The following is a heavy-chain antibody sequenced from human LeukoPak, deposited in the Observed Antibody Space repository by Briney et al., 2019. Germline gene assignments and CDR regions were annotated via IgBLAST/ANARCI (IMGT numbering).Heavy chain of an antibody. CDR2: ISSDSSVI. D-gene: IGHD3-10*01. CDR1: GFTLSDYG. V-gene: IGHV3-48*01. Sequence: GGSLRLSCAASGFTLSDYGMNWVRQTPGKGLEWISYISSDSSVIYYADSVRGRFTISRDNGKNALSLQVSSLRAEDTAVYYCARDASGVGIDYWGQGTLVTVSS. CDR3: ARDASGVGIDY. J-gene: IGHJ4*02.